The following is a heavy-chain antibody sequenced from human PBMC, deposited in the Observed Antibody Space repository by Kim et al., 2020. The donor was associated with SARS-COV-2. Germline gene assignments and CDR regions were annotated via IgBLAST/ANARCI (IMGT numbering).Heavy chain of an antibody. CDR1: GYSIGSGY. V-gene: IGHV4-38-2*02. D-gene: IGHD3-22*01. CDR2: IYHSGAT. CDR3: TGKYYYDSSGYYYADY. Sequence: SETLSLTCTVSGYSIGSGYWGLIRQPPGKGLEWIGSIYHSGATYYNPSLRSRVTISIDTSKNQFSLKLSSVTAADTAVYYCTGKYYYDSSGYYYADYWGQGTLVTVSS. J-gene: IGHJ4*02.